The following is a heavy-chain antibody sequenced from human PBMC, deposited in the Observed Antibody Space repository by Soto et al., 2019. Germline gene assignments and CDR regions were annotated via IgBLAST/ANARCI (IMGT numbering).Heavy chain of an antibody. CDR3: ARDYYDILARENWCDP. CDR1: GGTFSSYT. Sequence: QVQLVQSGAEVKKPGSSVKVSCKASGGTFSSYTISWVRQAPGQGLEWMGRIIPILGIANYAQKFQGRVTITADKSTRQAYMELSSLRSEDTAVYYCARDYYDILARENWCDPWGQGTLVTVSS. CDR2: IIPILGIA. D-gene: IGHD3-9*01. J-gene: IGHJ5*02. V-gene: IGHV1-69*08.